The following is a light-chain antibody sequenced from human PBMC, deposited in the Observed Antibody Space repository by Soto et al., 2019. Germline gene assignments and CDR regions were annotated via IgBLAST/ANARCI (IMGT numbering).Light chain of an antibody. Sequence: IQMTQSPSTLSASVGDRVTITCRASQSISVWLAWYQQKAGKAPNLLIYKASRLESGFPSRFSGSGSETEFTLTISGLQPGDSATYYCQQYNSYSPTFGQGTKVDIK. CDR2: KAS. V-gene: IGKV1-5*03. CDR1: QSISVW. J-gene: IGKJ1*01. CDR3: QQYNSYSPT.